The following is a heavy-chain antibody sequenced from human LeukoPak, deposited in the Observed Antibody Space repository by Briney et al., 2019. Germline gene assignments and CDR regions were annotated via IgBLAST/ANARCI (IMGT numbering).Heavy chain of an antibody. Sequence: GGSLRLSCAASGFTFNNYGMHWVRQAPGKGLEWVSSISSSSSYIYYADSVKGRFTISRDSSKSTLYLQINSLRAEDTAVYYCARDTGSGYDYFSYYFDYWGQGTLVTVSS. CDR3: ARDTGSGYDYFSYYFDY. V-gene: IGHV3-21*04. CDR1: GFTFNNYG. CDR2: ISSSSSYI. J-gene: IGHJ4*02. D-gene: IGHD5-12*01.